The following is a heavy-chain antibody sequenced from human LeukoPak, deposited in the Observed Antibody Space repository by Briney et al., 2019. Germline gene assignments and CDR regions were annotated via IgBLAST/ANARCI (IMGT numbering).Heavy chain of an antibody. D-gene: IGHD3-22*01. Sequence: SQTLSLACTVSGGSISSGSYYWSWIRQPAGKGLEWIGRIYTSGSTNYNPSLKSRVTISVDTSKNQFSLKLSSVTAADTAVYYCAREGYYYVVDYWGQGTLVTVSS. J-gene: IGHJ4*02. CDR1: GGSISSGSYY. CDR3: AREGYYYVVDY. V-gene: IGHV4-61*02. CDR2: IYTSGST.